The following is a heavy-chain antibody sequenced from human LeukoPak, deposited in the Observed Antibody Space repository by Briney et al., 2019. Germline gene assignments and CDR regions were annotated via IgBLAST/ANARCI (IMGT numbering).Heavy chain of an antibody. CDR2: INPNSGGT. CDR1: GYTFTGYY. V-gene: IGHV1-2*02. D-gene: IGHD5-12*01. CDR3: ARAPATTFDS. J-gene: IGHJ4*02. Sequence: GASVKVSCKASGYTFTGYYLHRVRQAPGQGLEWMGWINPNSGGTIYAQNFQGRVTMTRDTSTSTAYMELNSLRSDDTAVFYCARAPATTFDSWGQGTLVTVSS.